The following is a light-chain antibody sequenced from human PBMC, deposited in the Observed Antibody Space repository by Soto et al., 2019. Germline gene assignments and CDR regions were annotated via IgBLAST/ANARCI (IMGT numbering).Light chain of an antibody. V-gene: IGLV2-14*01. CDR1: SGDIGGYNY. J-gene: IGLJ2*01. CDR3: SSYTTSNTLL. CDR2: DVS. Sequence: QSVLTQPASVSGSPGQSITISCTGTSGDIGGYNYVSWYQQHPGKAPKLMIYDVSDRPSGVSNRFSGSKSGNTASLTISGLRAEDDADYYCSSYTTSNTLLFGGGTKLTVL.